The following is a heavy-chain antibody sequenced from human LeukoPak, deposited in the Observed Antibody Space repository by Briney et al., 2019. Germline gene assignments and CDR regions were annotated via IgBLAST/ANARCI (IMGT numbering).Heavy chain of an antibody. J-gene: IGHJ3*02. Sequence: PGGSLRLSCAASGFTFSSYDMHWVRQATGKGLEWVSAIGTAGDTYYPGSVKGRFTISRENAKNSLYLQMNSLRAGDTAVYYCARGFGGSYFGSGAFDIWGQGTMVTVSS. V-gene: IGHV3-13*01. CDR2: IGTAGDT. CDR1: GFTFSSYD. CDR3: ARGFGGSYFGSGAFDI. D-gene: IGHD1-26*01.